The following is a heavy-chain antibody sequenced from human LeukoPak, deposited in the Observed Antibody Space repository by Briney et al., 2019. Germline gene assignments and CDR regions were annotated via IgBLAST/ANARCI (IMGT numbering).Heavy chain of an antibody. CDR1: GGSISSSSYY. D-gene: IGHD4-17*01. Sequence: SETLSLTCTVSGGSISSSSYYWGWIRQPPGKGLEWIGSIYYSGSTYYNPSLKSRVTISVDTSKNQFSLKLSSVTAADTAVYYCARQEGTVTGGGTVDYWGQGTLVTVSS. CDR3: ARQEGTVTGGGTVDY. J-gene: IGHJ4*02. V-gene: IGHV4-39*01. CDR2: IYYSGST.